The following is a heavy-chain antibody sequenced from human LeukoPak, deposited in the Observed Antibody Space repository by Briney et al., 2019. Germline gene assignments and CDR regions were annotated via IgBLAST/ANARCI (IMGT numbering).Heavy chain of an antibody. J-gene: IGHJ4*02. Sequence: GGSLRLSCAASGFTFTIYAMSWVRQAPGKGLEWVSAILASGASTYYADSVKGRFTISRDNSKNTLYLQMNSLRAEDTAVYYCAMGSTPNTVVVNPFDYWGQGTLVTVSS. CDR2: ILASGAST. V-gene: IGHV3-23*01. D-gene: IGHD4-23*01. CDR1: GFTFTIYA. CDR3: AMGSTPNTVVVNPFDY.